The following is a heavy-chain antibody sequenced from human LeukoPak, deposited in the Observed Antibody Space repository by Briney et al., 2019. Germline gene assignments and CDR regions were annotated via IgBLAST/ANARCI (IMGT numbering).Heavy chain of an antibody. J-gene: IGHJ5*02. D-gene: IGHD2-2*01. CDR2: IYDSGST. V-gene: IGHV4-39*01. CDR3: ARVVVPAAVTASNWFDP. Sequence: SETLSLTCTVSGGSIRSSYYYWGWIRQPPGKGLEWIGSIYDSGSTYYNPSLKSRVTISVDTSKNQFSLKLSSVTAADTAVYYCARVVVPAAVTASNWFDPWGQGTLVTVSS. CDR1: GGSIRSSYYY.